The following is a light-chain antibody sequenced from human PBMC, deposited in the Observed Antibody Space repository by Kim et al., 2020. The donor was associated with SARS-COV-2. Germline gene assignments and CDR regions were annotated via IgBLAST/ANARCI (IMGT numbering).Light chain of an antibody. J-gene: IGLJ2*01. CDR2: YDS. V-gene: IGLV3-21*04. CDR3: QVWDSSSDHRVV. CDR1: SLGSKS. Sequence: TARVSCGGNSLGSKSVTWYQEGSGQAPVLVIYYDSDRPSGIPERFSGSNSGNTATLTINRVEAGDEADYYCQVWDSSSDHRVVFGGGTQLTVL.